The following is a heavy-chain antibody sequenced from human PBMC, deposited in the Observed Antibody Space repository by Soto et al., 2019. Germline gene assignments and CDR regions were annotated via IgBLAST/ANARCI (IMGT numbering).Heavy chain of an antibody. CDR3: ARDPQGIVVDYSYYYGMDV. V-gene: IGHV3-11*01. CDR2: TSSSGSTI. J-gene: IGHJ6*02. Sequence: QVELVESGRGLAKPGGSLRLSCAASGFTFSDYDMSWIRQAPGKGLEWVSYTSSSGSTIYYADSVKGRYTMSRDNAKNAMSLDMDSLRVEDTAVYYCARDPQGIVVDYSYYYGMDVWGQATTGTVSS. CDR1: GFTFSDYD. D-gene: IGHD3-22*01.